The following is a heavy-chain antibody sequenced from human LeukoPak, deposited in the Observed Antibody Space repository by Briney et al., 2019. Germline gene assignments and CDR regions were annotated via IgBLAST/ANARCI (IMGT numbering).Heavy chain of an antibody. CDR1: GFTFSSYG. J-gene: IGHJ4*02. CDR3: ARENVAAAGTDFDY. D-gene: IGHD6-13*01. V-gene: IGHV3-30*03. Sequence: GRSLRLSCAASGFTFSSYGMHWVRQAPGKGLEWVAVISYDGSNKYYADSVKGRFTISRDNSKNTLYLQMNSLRAEDTAVYYCARENVAAAGTDFDYWGQGTLVTVSS. CDR2: ISYDGSNK.